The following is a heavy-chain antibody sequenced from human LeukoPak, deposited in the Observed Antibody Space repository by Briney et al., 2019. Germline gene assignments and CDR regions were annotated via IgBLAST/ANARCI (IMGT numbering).Heavy chain of an antibody. J-gene: IGHJ4*02. CDR1: GFTFSSYG. CDR3: AKSPWGGSDAPDY. Sequence: GGSLRLSCAASGFTFSSYGMHWVRQAPGKGLEWVAVISYDGSNKYYADSVKGRLTISRDNSKNTLYLQMNSLRAEDTAVYYCAKSPWGGSDAPDYWGQGTLVTVSS. CDR2: ISYDGSNK. D-gene: IGHD2-15*01. V-gene: IGHV3-30*18.